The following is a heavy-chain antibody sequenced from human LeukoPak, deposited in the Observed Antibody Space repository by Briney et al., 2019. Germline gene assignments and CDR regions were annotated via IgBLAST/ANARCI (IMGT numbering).Heavy chain of an antibody. J-gene: IGHJ5*02. CDR1: GGSIISGGYY. CDR3: ARTSTPGGWFDP. Sequence: SQTLSLTCTVSGGSIISGGYYWSWIRQHPGKGLEWIGYIYYGGSTYYNPSLKSRVAISVDTSKNQFSLKLSSVTAADTAVYYCARTSTPGGWFDPWGQGTLVTVSS. V-gene: IGHV4-31*03. D-gene: IGHD2-2*01. CDR2: IYYGGST.